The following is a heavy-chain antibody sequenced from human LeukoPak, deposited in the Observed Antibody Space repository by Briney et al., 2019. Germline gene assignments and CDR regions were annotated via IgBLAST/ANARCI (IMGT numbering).Heavy chain of an antibody. CDR2: IYYSGST. J-gene: IGHJ4*02. D-gene: IGHD2-15*01. CDR3: ARVGSCSGGSCYYRLFDY. CDR1: GGSISNSDYY. V-gene: IGHV4-31*03. Sequence: SETLSLTCTVSGGSISNSDYYWSWIHQHPGKGLEWIGYIYYSGSTYYNPSLKSRVSISVDTSKNQFSLKLSSVTAADTAVYYCARVGSCSGGSCYYRLFDYWGQGTLVTVSS.